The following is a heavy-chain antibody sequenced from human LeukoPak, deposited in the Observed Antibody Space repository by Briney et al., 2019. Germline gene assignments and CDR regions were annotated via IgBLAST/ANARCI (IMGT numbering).Heavy chain of an antibody. Sequence: PGESLKISCTGSGYRFTSYWIGWVRQMPGKGLEWVAIIYPGDSDTRYSPSFRGQVTISADKSISTAYLQWDSLEASDTAMYYCAIAGDSSTGCYRCFNFWGQGTLVTVSS. CDR3: AIAGDSSTGCYRCFNF. CDR2: IYPGDSDT. CDR1: GYRFTSYW. D-gene: IGHD2-2*01. V-gene: IGHV5-51*01. J-gene: IGHJ4*02.